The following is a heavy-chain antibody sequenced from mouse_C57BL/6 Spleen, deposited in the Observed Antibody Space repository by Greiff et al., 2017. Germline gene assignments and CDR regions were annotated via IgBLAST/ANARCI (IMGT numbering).Heavy chain of an antibody. CDR2: IYPGDGDT. CDR1: GYAFSSSW. CDR3: ARGITTVVAPYWDFDV. V-gene: IGHV1-82*01. J-gene: IGHJ1*03. D-gene: IGHD1-1*01. Sequence: QVQLKESGPELVKPGASVKISCKASGYAFSSSWMHWVKQRPGKGLEWIGRIYPGDGDTNYNGKFKGKATLTADKSSSTAYMQLSSLTSEDSAVYFCARGITTVVAPYWDFDVWGTGTTVTVAS.